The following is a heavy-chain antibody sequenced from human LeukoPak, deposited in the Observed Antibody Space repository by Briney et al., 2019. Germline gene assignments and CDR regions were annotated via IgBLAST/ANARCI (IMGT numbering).Heavy chain of an antibody. Sequence: SETLSLTCTVSGGSISSYYWSWIRQPPGKGLEWIGYIYYGGSTNYNPSLKSRVTISVDTSKNQFSLKLSSVTAADTAVYYCARVPLAYWFDPWGQGTLVTVSS. CDR3: ARVPLAYWFDP. CDR2: IYYGGST. V-gene: IGHV4-59*01. J-gene: IGHJ5*02. D-gene: IGHD3-3*02. CDR1: GGSISSYY.